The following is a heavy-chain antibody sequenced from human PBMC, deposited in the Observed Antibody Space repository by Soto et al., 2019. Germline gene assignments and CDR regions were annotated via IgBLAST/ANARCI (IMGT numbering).Heavy chain of an antibody. CDR1: GFSLSTSGVG. J-gene: IGHJ5*02. CDR2: IYWDDDK. Sequence: QITLKESGPTLVKPTQTLTLTCTFSGFSLSTSGVGVGWIRQPPGKALEWLALIYWDDDKRYSPSLKSRLTTRHDTSKHQVVLTMTYMDPVATATYYCAPSLYDYVWGANWFDPWGEGTLVTVSS. CDR3: APSLYDYVWGANWFDP. V-gene: IGHV2-5*02. D-gene: IGHD3-16*01.